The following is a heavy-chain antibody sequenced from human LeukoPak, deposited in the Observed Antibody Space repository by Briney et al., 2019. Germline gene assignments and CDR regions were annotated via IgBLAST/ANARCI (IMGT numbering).Heavy chain of an antibody. V-gene: IGHV1-46*01. CDR3: ARGVVIIAANRSVWFDP. D-gene: IGHD2-15*01. J-gene: IGHJ5*02. CDR2: INPSGGST. Sequence: GASVKVSCKASGYTFTSYYMHWVRQAPGQGLEWMGIINPSGGSTSYAQKFQGRVTITSNTSISTAYMELRSLRSEDTAVYYCARGVVIIAANRSVWFDPWGQGTLVTVSS. CDR1: GYTFTSYY.